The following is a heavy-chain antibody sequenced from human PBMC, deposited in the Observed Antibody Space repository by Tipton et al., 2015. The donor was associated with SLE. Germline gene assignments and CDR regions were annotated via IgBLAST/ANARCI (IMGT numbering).Heavy chain of an antibody. J-gene: IGHJ3*02. CDR2: INHSGST. CDR1: GGSFSGYY. Sequence: TLSLTCAVYGGSFSGYYWSWIRQPPGKGLEWIGEINHSGSTNYNPSLKSRVTISVDTSKNQFSLKLSSVTAADTAVYYCARKRNGMGIWGQGTMGTVSS. D-gene: IGHD5-24*01. CDR3: ARKRNGMGI. V-gene: IGHV4-34*01.